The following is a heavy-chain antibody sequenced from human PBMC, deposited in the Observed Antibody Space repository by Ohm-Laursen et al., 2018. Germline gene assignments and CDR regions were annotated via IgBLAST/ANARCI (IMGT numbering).Heavy chain of an antibody. CDR1: GFTFSDHG. CDR3: ARSIKDYGDYG. J-gene: IGHJ4*02. D-gene: IGHD4-17*01. V-gene: IGHV3-48*01. CDR2: INAYKNDL. Sequence: SLRLSCAASGFTFSDHGMNWVRQAPGKGLEWLSYINAYKNDLFYADSVKGRFTISRDNSKNTLYLQMNSLRAEDTAVYYCARSIKDYGDYGWGQGTLVTVSS.